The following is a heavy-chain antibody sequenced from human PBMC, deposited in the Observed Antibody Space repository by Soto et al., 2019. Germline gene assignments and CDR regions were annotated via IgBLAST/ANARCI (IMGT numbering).Heavy chain of an antibody. D-gene: IGHD3-10*01. Sequence: ASVKVSCKASGYTFTSYDINWVRQATGQGLEWMGWMNPNSGNTGNAQKFQGRVTMTRDTSTSTAYMELSSLRSEDTAVYYCARGDRVTVATGDHWGQGTRVTVSS. V-gene: IGHV1-8*01. CDR2: MNPNSGNT. CDR1: GYTFTSYD. CDR3: ARGDRVTVATGDH. J-gene: IGHJ5*02.